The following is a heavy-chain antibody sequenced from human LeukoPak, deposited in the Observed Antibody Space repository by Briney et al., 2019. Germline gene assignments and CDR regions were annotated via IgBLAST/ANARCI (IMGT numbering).Heavy chain of an antibody. Sequence: GGSLRLSCAASGFPFSSYAMHWVRQAPGKGLEWVTSISNDGSNKYYADSVKGRFTISRDNSKNTLYLQMNSLRAEDTAVYYCARETRITIFGVVTNSAFDYWGQGTLVTVSS. V-gene: IGHV3-30*04. CDR3: ARETRITIFGVVTNSAFDY. CDR1: GFPFSSYA. D-gene: IGHD3-3*01. J-gene: IGHJ4*02. CDR2: ISNDGSNK.